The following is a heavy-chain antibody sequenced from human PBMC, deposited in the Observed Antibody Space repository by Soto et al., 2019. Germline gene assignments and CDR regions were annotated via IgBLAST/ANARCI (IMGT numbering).Heavy chain of an antibody. J-gene: IGHJ3*02. CDR1: GFTCSSYD. V-gene: IGHV3-23*01. CDR3: AKATATGGGAFDI. Sequence: EVQMLESGGGLVQPGGSLRLSCAASGFTCSSYDMSWVRQAPGKGLEWVSTILVGGSTHYPDSVKGQFTISRDNSKNTVFLQMNSLTAGDTAVYYCAKATATGGGAFDICGQGTMVTVSS. CDR2: ILVGGST. D-gene: IGHD2-8*02.